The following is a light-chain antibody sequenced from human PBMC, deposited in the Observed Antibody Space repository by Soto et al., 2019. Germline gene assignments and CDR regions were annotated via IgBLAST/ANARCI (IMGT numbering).Light chain of an antibody. J-gene: IGKJ5*01. CDR2: ASS. CDR1: QGISSY. CDR3: QQVNTFPVT. V-gene: IGKV1-9*01. Sequence: DIQLTQSPSFLSASIGDRVTITCRASQGISSYLAWYQQTPGRAPKLLIYASSTLQSGVPSRFSVSGSGTEFTLTISSLQPDDFATYYCQQVNTFPVTFGQGTRLDI.